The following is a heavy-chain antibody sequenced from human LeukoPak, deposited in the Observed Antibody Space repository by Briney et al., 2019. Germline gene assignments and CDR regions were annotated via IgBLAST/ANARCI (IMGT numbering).Heavy chain of an antibody. Sequence: GGSLRLSCAASGFTFSSYAMSWVRQAPGKGLEWVSNISGSGGRTYYADSVKGRFTISRDNSKNTLFLQMNSLRPEDTAVYYCARDAEMATTYYFDYWGQGTLVTVSS. CDR1: GFTFSSYA. J-gene: IGHJ4*02. D-gene: IGHD5-24*01. CDR2: ISGSGGRT. CDR3: ARDAEMATTYYFDY. V-gene: IGHV3-23*01.